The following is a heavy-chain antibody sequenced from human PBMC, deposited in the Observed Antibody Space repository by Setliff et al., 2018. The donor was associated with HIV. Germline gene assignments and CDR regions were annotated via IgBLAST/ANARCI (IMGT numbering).Heavy chain of an antibody. D-gene: IGHD6-13*01. Sequence: ASVKVSCAASGFIFDDYAMHWVRQVPGKGLEWVALVSRDGNTIYYADSVKGRFTISRDDAKNSLYLHMDSLRAEDTAVYYCARSQHSSSLRYFDYWGQGTLVTVSS. V-gene: IGHV3-43D*04. CDR1: GFIFDDYA. J-gene: IGHJ4*02. CDR3: ARSQHSSSLRYFDY. CDR2: VSRDGNTI.